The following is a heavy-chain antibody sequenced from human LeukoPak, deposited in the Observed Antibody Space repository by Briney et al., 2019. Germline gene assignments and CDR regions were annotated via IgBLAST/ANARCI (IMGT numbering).Heavy chain of an antibody. CDR1: GFTFSSYA. J-gene: IGHJ4*02. D-gene: IGHD2-2*01. Sequence: PGRSLRLSCAASGFTFSSYAMHWVRQAPGKGLEWDAVISYDGSNKYYADSVKGRFTISRGNSKNTLYLQMNSLRAEDTAVYYCARESGVVAAAIFDYWGQGTLVTVSS. CDR3: ARESGVVAAAIFDY. V-gene: IGHV3-30*01. CDR2: ISYDGSNK.